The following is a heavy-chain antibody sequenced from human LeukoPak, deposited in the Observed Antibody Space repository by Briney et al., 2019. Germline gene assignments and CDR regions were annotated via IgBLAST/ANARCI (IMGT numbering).Heavy chain of an antibody. V-gene: IGHV2-70*19. Sequence: SGPALLKPTQTLTLTCTFTGFSLSTRKMCVSWLRHPPGKALESLAPTDWHNEKHNRTSLKTRLPISKDTSKSQVVLTLTNVDPMDTATYYCARVVRLSDNNSFDYWGQGSLVTVSS. D-gene: IGHD3-10*02. CDR3: ARVVRLSDNNSFDY. CDR2: TDWHNEK. J-gene: IGHJ4*02. CDR1: GFSLSTRKMC.